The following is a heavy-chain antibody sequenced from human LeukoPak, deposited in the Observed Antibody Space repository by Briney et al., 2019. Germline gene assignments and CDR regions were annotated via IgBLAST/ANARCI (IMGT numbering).Heavy chain of an antibody. CDR2: ISYDGSIK. D-gene: IGHD3-10*01. CDR3: ARDRNGGFDY. J-gene: IGHJ4*02. CDR1: GLTFSSYA. V-gene: IGHV3-30-3*01. Sequence: GGSLRLSCAASGLTFSSYAMHWVRQAPGKGLEWVAVISYDGSIKSDADSVKGRFTISRDNSKNTLYLQMNSLRAEDTAVYYCARDRNGGFDYWGQGSLVTVAS.